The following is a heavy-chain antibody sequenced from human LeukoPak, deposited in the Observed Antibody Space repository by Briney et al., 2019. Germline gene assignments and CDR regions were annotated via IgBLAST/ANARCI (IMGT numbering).Heavy chain of an antibody. J-gene: IGHJ6*02. CDR2: IYYSGST. D-gene: IGHD2-2*02. V-gene: IGHV4-59*08. Sequence: PSETLSLTCTVYGGSTSSYYWSWIRQPPGKGLEWIGYIYYSGSTNYNPSLKSRVTISVDTSKNQFSLKLSSVTAADTAAYYCASNKEYCSSTSCYKHYYGMDVWGQGTTVTVSS. CDR1: GGSTSSYY. CDR3: ASNKEYCSSTSCYKHYYGMDV.